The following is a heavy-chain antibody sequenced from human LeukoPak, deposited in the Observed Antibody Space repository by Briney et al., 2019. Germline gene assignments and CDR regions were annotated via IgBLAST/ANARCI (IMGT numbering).Heavy chain of an antibody. Sequence: PSESLSLTCTVSLDSTTSNFWSWVRQPPGKGLEWIGEIHRSGSPNYNPSLQSRVTISIDRSRNQIALELSSVTAADTAVYYCGREILGGFNPGAYWGQGTLVTVSS. V-gene: IGHV4-4*02. CDR1: LDSTTSNF. CDR3: GREILGGFNPGAY. J-gene: IGHJ4*02. D-gene: IGHD1-14*01. CDR2: IHRSGSP.